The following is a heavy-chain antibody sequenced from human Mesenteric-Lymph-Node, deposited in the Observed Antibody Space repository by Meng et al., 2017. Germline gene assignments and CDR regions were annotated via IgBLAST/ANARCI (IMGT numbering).Heavy chain of an antibody. CDR2: ISWNGFRI. J-gene: IGHJ4*02. V-gene: IGHV3-9*01. Sequence: SLKISCVASGFTFDDYAMQWVRQAPGKGLEWVSGISWNGFRIGYADSVKGRFTISRDNAKNSLYLQMNSLRAEDTAVYYCARHGYWGQGTLVTVSS. CDR3: ARHGY. CDR1: GFTFDDYA.